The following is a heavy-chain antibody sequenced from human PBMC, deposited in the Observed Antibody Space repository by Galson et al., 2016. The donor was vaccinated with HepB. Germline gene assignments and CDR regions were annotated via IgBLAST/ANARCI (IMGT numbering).Heavy chain of an antibody. V-gene: IGHV3-21*01. CDR2: ISSDSNYI. D-gene: IGHD4-23*01. Sequence: SLRLSCAASGFTFSSYSMSWVRQAPGKGLEWVSSISSDSNYIYYADSVRGRFTISRDNAKNSLYLQMNSLRAEDTAVYYCARDYEGGTYSGHYFRSWGQGTLVTVSS. CDR3: ARDYEGGTYSGHYFRS. J-gene: IGHJ4*02. CDR1: GFTFSSYS.